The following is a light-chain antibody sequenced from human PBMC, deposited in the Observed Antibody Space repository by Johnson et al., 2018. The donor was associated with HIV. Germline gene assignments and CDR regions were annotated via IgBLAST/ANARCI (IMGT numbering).Light chain of an antibody. CDR1: SSNIGNNY. V-gene: IGLV1-51*01. CDR2: DNN. J-gene: IGLJ1*01. CDR3: GTWDSSLSAPGV. Sequence: QSVLTQPPSVSAAPGQKVTISCSGSSSNIGNNYVSWYEQFPGTAPKLLIYDNNKRPSGIPDRFSGSKSGTSATLDITGLQTGDEADYYSGTWDSSLSAPGVFGTGTKVTVL.